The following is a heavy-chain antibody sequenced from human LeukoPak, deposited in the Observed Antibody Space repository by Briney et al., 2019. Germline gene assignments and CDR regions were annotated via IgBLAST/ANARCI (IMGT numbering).Heavy chain of an antibody. D-gene: IGHD3-22*01. CDR1: GGSISSSSYY. V-gene: IGHV4-39*07. CDR2: IYYSGST. J-gene: IGHJ4*02. CDR3: ARYVSSGFYFDY. Sequence: SETLSHTCTVSGGSISSSSYYWGWIRQPPGKGLEWIGSIYYSGSTYFNPSLTSRVAISVDTSKNQFSLNLYSVTAADTAVYSCARYVSSGFYFDYWGQGTLVTVSS.